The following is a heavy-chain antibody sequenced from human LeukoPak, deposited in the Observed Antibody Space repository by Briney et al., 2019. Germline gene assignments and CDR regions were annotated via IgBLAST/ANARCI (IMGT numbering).Heavy chain of an antibody. CDR2: INPDGSTT. V-gene: IGHV3-74*01. CDR1: GFTLSTYW. J-gene: IGHJ1*01. D-gene: IGHD6-19*01. CDR3: ARFETVAAKPIEH. Sequence: TGGSLRLSCAASGFTLSTYWMHWVRQAPGKGLVWVSRINPDGSTTTYADSVEGRFTISRDNAKNTLYLQMSSLRAEDTAVYYCARFETVAAKPIEHWGPGTLVTVSS.